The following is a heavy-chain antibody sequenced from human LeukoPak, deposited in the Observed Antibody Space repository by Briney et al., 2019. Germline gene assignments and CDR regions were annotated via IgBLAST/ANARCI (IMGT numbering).Heavy chain of an antibody. J-gene: IGHJ4*02. CDR1: GFTFSSYG. CDR3: AKDLSGGDYGGNSGYFDY. Sequence: GGSLRLSCTASGFTFSSYGMNWVRQAPGKGLEWVSGITGRGENIYYAGSVKGRFTISRDNSKNTLYLQMNSLRAEDTAVYYCAKDLSGGDYGGNSGYFDYWGQGTLVTVSS. D-gene: IGHD4-23*01. CDR2: ITGRGENI. V-gene: IGHV3-23*01.